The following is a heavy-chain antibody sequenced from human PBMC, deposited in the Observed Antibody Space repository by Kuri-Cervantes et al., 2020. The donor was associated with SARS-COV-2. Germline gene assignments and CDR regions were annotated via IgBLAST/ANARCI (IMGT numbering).Heavy chain of an antibody. V-gene: IGHV3-7*01. D-gene: IGHD3-3*01. Sequence: GESLKISCAASGFTFSSYWMSWVRQVPGKGLEWVANIKQDGSEKYYVDSVKGRFTISRDNAKNSLYLQMNSLRAEDTAVYYCARDRTTHYDFWSGYYDYYYYYMDVWGKGTTVTVSS. CDR2: IKQDGSEK. CDR1: GFTFSSYW. CDR3: ARDRTTHYDFWSGYYDYYYYYMDV. J-gene: IGHJ6*03.